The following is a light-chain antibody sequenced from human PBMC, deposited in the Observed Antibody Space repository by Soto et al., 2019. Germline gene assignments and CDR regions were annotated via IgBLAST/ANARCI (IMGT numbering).Light chain of an antibody. CDR3: QQYHSSPHT. V-gene: IGKV3-20*01. CDR2: DAS. Sequence: EIVLTQSPGTLSLSPGERVTLSCRASQSISSSHLAWYQQKPGQAPRLLIYDASNRATGISDRFTGSGSGTDFTLTITRLEPEDFAVYYCQQYHSSPHTFRHGTKVDIK. J-gene: IGKJ1*01. CDR1: QSISSSH.